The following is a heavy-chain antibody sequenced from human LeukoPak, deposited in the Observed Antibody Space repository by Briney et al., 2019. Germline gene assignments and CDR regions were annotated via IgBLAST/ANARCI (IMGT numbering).Heavy chain of an antibody. CDR2: ISAYNGNT. V-gene: IGHV1-18*01. CDR3: ARSRGYSSGWYQTTEYYFDY. J-gene: IGHJ4*02. D-gene: IGHD6-19*01. Sequence: ASVKVSCTASGYTFTSYGISWVRQAPGQGLEWMGWISAYNGNTNYAQKLQGRVTMTTDTSTSTAYMELRSLRSDDTAVYYCARSRGYSSGWYQTTEYYFDYWGQGTLVTVSS. CDR1: GYTFTSYG.